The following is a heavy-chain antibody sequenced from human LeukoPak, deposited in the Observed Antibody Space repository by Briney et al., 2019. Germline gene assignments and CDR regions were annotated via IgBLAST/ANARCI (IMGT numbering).Heavy chain of an antibody. CDR3: ARVHQLHDAFDI. J-gene: IGHJ3*02. CDR2: IYWNGGST. CDR1: GFTFDAYD. D-gene: IGHD2-2*01. V-gene: IGHV3-20*04. Sequence: GGSLRLSCAASGFTFDAYDFNWVRPAAGKGLEWVSGIYWNGGSTNYADSVKGRFTISRDDAMNSLYLQVNSLRAEDTALYYCARVHQLHDAFDIWGQGTMVTVSS.